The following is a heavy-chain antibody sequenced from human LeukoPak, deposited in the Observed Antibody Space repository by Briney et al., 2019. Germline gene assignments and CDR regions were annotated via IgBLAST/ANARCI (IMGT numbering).Heavy chain of an antibody. CDR2: ISGSGGST. CDR3: AKNDDSSGYYFDY. D-gene: IGHD3-22*01. V-gene: IGHV3-23*01. Sequence: PGGSLRLSCAASGFTFSSYAMSWVRQAPGKGLEWVSAISGSGGSTYYADSVKGRFTISRDNSKNTLYLQMDSLRAEDTAVYYCAKNDDSSGYYFDYWGQGTLVTVSS. J-gene: IGHJ4*02. CDR1: GFTFSSYA.